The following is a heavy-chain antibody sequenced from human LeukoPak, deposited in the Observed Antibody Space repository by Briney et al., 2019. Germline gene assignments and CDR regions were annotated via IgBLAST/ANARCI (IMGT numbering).Heavy chain of an antibody. CDR2: IYYSGST. CDR1: GGSISSYY. Sequence: SETLSLTCTVSGGSISSYYWSWIRQPPGKGLEWIGYIYYSGSTNYNPSLKSRAAISIDTSENQFSLNLTSVTAADTAVYYCASGWLRYYYFDTWGQGTLVTVSS. J-gene: IGHJ4*02. D-gene: IGHD2-21*01. CDR3: ASGWLRYYYFDT. V-gene: IGHV4-59*01.